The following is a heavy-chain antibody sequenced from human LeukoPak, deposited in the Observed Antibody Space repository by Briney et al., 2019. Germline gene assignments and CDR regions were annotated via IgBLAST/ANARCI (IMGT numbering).Heavy chain of an antibody. CDR1: GFTFSSYS. Sequence: GGSLRLSCAASGFTFSSYSMNWVRQAPGKGLEWVSYISSSSSTIYYADSVKGRFTISRDNAKNSLYLQMNSLRAEDTAVYYCARVESKDYGDYTYYFDYWGQGTPVTVSS. CDR3: ARVESKDYGDYTYYFDY. V-gene: IGHV3-48*01. CDR2: ISSSSSTI. D-gene: IGHD4-17*01. J-gene: IGHJ4*02.